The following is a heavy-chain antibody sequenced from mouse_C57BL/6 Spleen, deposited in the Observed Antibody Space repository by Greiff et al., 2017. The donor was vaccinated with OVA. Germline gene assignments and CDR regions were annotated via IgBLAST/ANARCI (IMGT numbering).Heavy chain of an antibody. D-gene: IGHD1-1*01. J-gene: IGHJ1*03. CDR2: ISRGGSFT. CDR3: ARSDYYGSSGGYFDV. CDR1: GFTFSSYG. Sequence: EVQLQESGGDLVKPGGSLKLSCAASGFTFSSYGMSWVSQTPVKRLEWVATISRGGSFTSYPDSVKGRFTISRDNAKNTLYLQMSSLKSEDTAMYYCARSDYYGSSGGYFDVWGTGTTVTVSS. V-gene: IGHV5-6*01.